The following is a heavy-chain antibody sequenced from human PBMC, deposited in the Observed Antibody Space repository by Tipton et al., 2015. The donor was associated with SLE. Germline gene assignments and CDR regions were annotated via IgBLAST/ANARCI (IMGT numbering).Heavy chain of an antibody. V-gene: IGHV4-34*01. J-gene: IGHJ2*01. CDR2: INHSGST. Sequence: TLSLTCAVYGGSFSGYYWSWIRQPPGKGLEWIGEINHSGSTNYNPSLKSRVTISVDTSKNQFSLKLSSVTAADTAVYYCARGELYWSFDLWGRGPLVPVPS. CDR3: ARGELYWSFDL. D-gene: IGHD1-26*01. CDR1: GGSFSGYY.